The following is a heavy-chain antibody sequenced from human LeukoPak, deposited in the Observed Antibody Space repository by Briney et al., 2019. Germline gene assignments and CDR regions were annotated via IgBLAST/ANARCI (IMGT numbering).Heavy chain of an antibody. CDR2: IKQDGSEK. CDR3: ARDLIDYGDFGDAFDI. D-gene: IGHD4-17*01. CDR1: GFTFSSYW. V-gene: IGHV3-7*01. Sequence: GGSLRLSCAASGFTFSSYWMSWVRQAPGKGLEWVANIKQDGSEKYYVDSVKGRFTISRDNAKNSLYLQMNSLRAEDTAVYYCARDLIDYGDFGDAFDIWGQGTMVTVSS. J-gene: IGHJ3*02.